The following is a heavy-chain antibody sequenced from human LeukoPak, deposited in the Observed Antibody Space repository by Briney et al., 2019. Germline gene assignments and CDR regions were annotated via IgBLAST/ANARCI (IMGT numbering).Heavy chain of an antibody. CDR2: IYPGDSDT. CDR1: GYSFTTYW. V-gene: IGHV5-51*01. J-gene: IGHJ4*02. CDR3: ARAPPEGLGYFDY. D-gene: IGHD6-19*01. Sequence: GESLKISCKGSGYSFTTYWIGWVRQMPGKGLEWMGIIYPGDSDTKYSPSFQGQVTISVDKSISTAYLQWSSLKASDTAMYYCARAPPEGLGYFDYWGQGTLVTVSS.